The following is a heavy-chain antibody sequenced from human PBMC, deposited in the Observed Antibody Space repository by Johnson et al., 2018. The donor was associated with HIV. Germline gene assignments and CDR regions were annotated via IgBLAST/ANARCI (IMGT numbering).Heavy chain of an antibody. CDR3: AREITLIMGAGAAFDI. Sequence: QVQLVESGGGVVQPGRSLRLSCAASGFTFSSYALYWVRQVPGKGLAWVATISYDVSNKYYAQSVKGRFTISRDNSKNTLYLQMNSLRAEDTAVYYCAREITLIMGAGAAFDIWGQGTMVTVSS. V-gene: IGHV3-30*04. CDR1: GFTFSSYA. CDR2: ISYDVSNK. J-gene: IGHJ3*02. D-gene: IGHD3-22*01.